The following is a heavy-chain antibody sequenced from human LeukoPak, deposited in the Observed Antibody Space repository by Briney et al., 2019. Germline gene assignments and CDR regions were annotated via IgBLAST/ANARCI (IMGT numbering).Heavy chain of an antibody. V-gene: IGHV4-30-4*08. CDR1: GGSISSGSYY. J-gene: IGHJ3*02. CDR2: IYYSGST. Sequence: PSETLSLTCTVSGGSISSGSYYWSWIRQPAGKGLEWIGYIYYSGSTYYNPSLKSRVTISVDTSKNQFSLKLSSVTAADTAVYYCARHITMVRGVIIGDDAFDIWGQGTMVTVSS. CDR3: ARHITMVRGVIIGDDAFDI. D-gene: IGHD3-10*01.